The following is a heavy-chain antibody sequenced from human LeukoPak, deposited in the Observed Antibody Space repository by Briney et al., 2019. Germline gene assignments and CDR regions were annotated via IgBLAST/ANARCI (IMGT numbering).Heavy chain of an antibody. J-gene: IGHJ2*01. CDR2: ISGSGGST. V-gene: IGHV3-23*01. D-gene: IGHD2-21*02. CDR1: GFTFRSYA. CDR3: AKDRRKVVTATYWYFDL. Sequence: PGGSLRLSCAASGFTFRSYAMSWVPQAPGKGLEWVSGISGSGGSTYYADSVKGGFTISRDNSKNTLYLQMNSLRAEDTAVYYCAKDRRKVVTATYWYFDLWGRGTLVTVSS.